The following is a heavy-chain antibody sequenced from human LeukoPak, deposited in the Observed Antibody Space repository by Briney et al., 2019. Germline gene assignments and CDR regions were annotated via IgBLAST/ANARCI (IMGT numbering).Heavy chain of an antibody. CDR3: ARVAIFGVVTLGYYGMDV. J-gene: IGHJ6*02. CDR2: INPSGGST. D-gene: IGHD3-3*01. V-gene: IGHV1-46*01. Sequence: ASVKVSCKASGYTFTSYYMHWVRQAPGQGLEKMGKINPSGGSTSYAQKFQGRVTMTRDKSTSTVYMELSSLRSEDTAVYYCARVAIFGVVTLGYYGMDVWGQGTTVTVSS. CDR1: GYTFTSYY.